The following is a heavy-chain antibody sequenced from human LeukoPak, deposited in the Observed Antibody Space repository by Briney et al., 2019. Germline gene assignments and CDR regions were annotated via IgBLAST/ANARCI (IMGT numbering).Heavy chain of an antibody. CDR2: IYYSGST. V-gene: IGHV4-59*11. CDR3: ARVGGSYYYFDY. J-gene: IGHJ4*02. D-gene: IGHD1-26*01. CDR1: GGSISSHY. Sequence: PSETLSLTCTVSGGSISSHYWSWIRQPPGKGLEWIGYIYYSGSTNYNPSLKSRVTISVDTPKNQFSLKLSSVTAADTAVYYCARVGGSYYYFDYWGQGTLVTVSS.